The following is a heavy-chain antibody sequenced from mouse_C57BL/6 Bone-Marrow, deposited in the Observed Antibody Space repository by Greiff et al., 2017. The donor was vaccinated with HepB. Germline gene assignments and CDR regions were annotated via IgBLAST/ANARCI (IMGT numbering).Heavy chain of an antibody. J-gene: IGHJ2*01. D-gene: IGHD3-2*02. CDR2: ISYSGST. CDR3: ARDRSDSSGYLHYFDY. Sequence: EVKLQESGPGLAKPSQTLSLTCSVTGYSITSDYWNWIRKFPGNKLEYMGYISYSGSTYYNPSLKSRISITRDTSKNQYYLQLNSVTTEDTATYYCARDRSDSSGYLHYFDYWGQGTTLTVSS. V-gene: IGHV3-8*01. CDR1: GYSITSDY.